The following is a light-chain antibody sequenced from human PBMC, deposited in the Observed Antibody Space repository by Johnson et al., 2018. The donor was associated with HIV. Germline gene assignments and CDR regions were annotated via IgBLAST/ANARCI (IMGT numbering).Light chain of an antibody. V-gene: IGLV1-51*02. J-gene: IGLJ1*01. Sequence: QSVLTQPPSVSAAPGQTVNISCSGNVSNIESYFVSWYQQLPGAAPTLLIYEDNKRPSGIPDRFSGSKSGATATLGITGLQTGDEADYYCGTWDSSLSEYVFGTVTKVTVL. CDR3: GTWDSSLSEYV. CDR2: EDN. CDR1: VSNIESYF.